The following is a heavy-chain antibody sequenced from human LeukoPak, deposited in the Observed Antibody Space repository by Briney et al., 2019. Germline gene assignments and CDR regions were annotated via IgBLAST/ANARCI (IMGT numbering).Heavy chain of an antibody. Sequence: SETLSLTCTVSGGSISSYYWSWIRQPPGKGLEWIGYIYYSGSTNYNPSLKSRVTISVDTSKNQFSLKLSSVAAADTAVYYCAISSAIEYYFDYWGQGTLATVSS. CDR3: AISSAIEYYFDY. V-gene: IGHV4-59*01. CDR2: IYYSGST. D-gene: IGHD6-13*01. CDR1: GGSISSYY. J-gene: IGHJ4*02.